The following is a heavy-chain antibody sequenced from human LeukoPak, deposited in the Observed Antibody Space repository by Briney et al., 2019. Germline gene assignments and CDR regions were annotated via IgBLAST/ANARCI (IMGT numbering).Heavy chain of an antibody. J-gene: IGHJ3*02. CDR1: GFTVSSNY. CDR3: ARIETVADAFDI. V-gene: IGHV3-66*01. D-gene: IGHD1-1*01. CDR2: IYSGGST. Sequence: GGSLRLSCAASGFTVSSNYMTWVRQAPGKGLEWVSLIYSGGSTSYADSVRGRFTISRDNSKNTLYLQMNILRAEDTAVYYCARIETVADAFDIWGQGTLVTVSS.